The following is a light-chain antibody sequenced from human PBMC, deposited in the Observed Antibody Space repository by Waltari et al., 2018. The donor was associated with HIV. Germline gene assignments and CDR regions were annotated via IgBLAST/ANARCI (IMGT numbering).Light chain of an antibody. J-gene: IGLJ1*01. CDR1: SSDVGGYNY. V-gene: IGLV2-14*03. CDR3: SSYTSSSPYA. Sequence: QSALTQPASVSGSPGQSITISCTGTSSDVGGYNYVSWYQQHPGKAPKLMIYDVSKRPSGFANRFSGSESGNTASLTISGLQAEDEADYYCSSYTSSSPYAFGTGTKVTVL. CDR2: DVS.